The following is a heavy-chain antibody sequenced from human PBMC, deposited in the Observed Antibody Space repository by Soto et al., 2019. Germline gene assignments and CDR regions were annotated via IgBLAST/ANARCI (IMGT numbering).Heavy chain of an antibody. J-gene: IGHJ3*02. CDR3: AKDLAYYDILTGYYGAGAFDI. CDR2: ISGSGGST. CDR1: GFTFSSYA. Sequence: EVQLLESGGGLVQPGGSLRLSCAASGFTFSSYAMSWVRQAPGKGLEWVSAISGSGGSTYYADSVKGRFTISRDNSKNTMYLKMNSLRAEDTAVYYCAKDLAYYDILTGYYGAGAFDIWGQGTMVTVSS. D-gene: IGHD3-9*01. V-gene: IGHV3-23*01.